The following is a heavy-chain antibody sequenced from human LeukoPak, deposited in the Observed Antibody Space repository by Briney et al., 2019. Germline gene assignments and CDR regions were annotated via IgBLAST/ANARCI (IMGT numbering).Heavy chain of an antibody. Sequence: SQTLSLTCAISGDSVSSNSASWNWFRQSPSRGLEWLGRTFYTSKWNNDYAVSVKSRITINPDTSKNHFSLQLNSVTPKDTAVYYCARRRYYDYTGFFDYWGQGTLVTVSS. J-gene: IGHJ4*02. V-gene: IGHV6-1*01. CDR3: ARRRYYDYTGFFDY. CDR1: GDSVSSNSAS. CDR2: TFYTSKWNN. D-gene: IGHD3-22*01.